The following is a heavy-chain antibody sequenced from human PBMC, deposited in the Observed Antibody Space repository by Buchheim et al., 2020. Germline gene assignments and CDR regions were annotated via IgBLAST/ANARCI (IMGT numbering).Heavy chain of an antibody. CDR1: GGSFSGYY. D-gene: IGHD3-16*02. Sequence: QVQLQQWGAGLLKPSETLSLTCAVYGGSFSGYYWSWIRQPPGKGLEWIGEINHRGSTNYNPSLKSRVTISVDTSKNQFSLKLSSVTAADTAVYYCARERGSYRSYYYYYYGMDVWGQGTT. CDR3: ARERGSYRSYYYYYYGMDV. V-gene: IGHV4-34*01. CDR2: INHRGST. J-gene: IGHJ6*02.